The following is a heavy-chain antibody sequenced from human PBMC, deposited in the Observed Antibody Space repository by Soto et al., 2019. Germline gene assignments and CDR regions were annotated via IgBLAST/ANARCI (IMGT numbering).Heavy chain of an antibody. CDR3: TLSTSLPYLNVVLWFGEGLRRMDV. CDR2: IKSKTDGGTT. J-gene: IGHJ6*02. Sequence: EVQLVESGGGLVKPGGSLRLSCAASGFTFSNAWMNWVRQAPGKGLEWVGRIKSKTDGGTTDYAAPVKGRFTISRDDSRTQLYLQMNSLKTEDKAVYYCTLSTSLPYLNVVLWFGEGLRRMDVWGQGTTVTVSS. V-gene: IGHV3-15*07. CDR1: GFTFSNAW. D-gene: IGHD3-10*01.